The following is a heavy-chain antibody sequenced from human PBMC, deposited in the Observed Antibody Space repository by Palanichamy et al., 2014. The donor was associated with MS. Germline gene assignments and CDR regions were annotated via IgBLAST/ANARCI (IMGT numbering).Heavy chain of an antibody. J-gene: IGHJ3*01. CDR1: GSTFTSYY. V-gene: IGHV1-46*01. CDR3: ALTVVVTDDAFDV. Sequence: QVQLVQSGAEVKKPGASVKVSCKASGSTFTSYYMHWVRQAPGQGLEWMGIINPSGDNTNYAQKFQGGVTMTRDTSTSTVYMELSSLRFEDTAVYYCALTVVVTDDAFDVWGQGTMVTVSS. D-gene: IGHD2-21*02. CDR2: INPSGDNT.